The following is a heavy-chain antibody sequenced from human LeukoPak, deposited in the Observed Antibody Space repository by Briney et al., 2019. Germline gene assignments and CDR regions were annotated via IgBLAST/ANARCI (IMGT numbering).Heavy chain of an antibody. Sequence: SENLSLTCTVSGYSISSGYYWGWIRQPPGKGLEWIGSIYHSGSTYYNPSLKSRVTISVDTSKNQFSLKLSSVTAADTAVYYCASSTPIYGSGSPHWGQGTLVTVSS. CDR3: ASSTPIYGSGSPH. J-gene: IGHJ4*02. CDR1: GYSISSGYY. V-gene: IGHV4-38-2*02. CDR2: IYHSGST. D-gene: IGHD3-10*01.